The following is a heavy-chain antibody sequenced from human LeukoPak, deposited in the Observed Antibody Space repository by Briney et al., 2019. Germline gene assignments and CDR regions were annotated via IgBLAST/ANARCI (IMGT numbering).Heavy chain of an antibody. CDR2: INYSGST. D-gene: IGHD5-12*01. J-gene: IGHJ4*02. CDR3: ARDQLDIVATISPFDY. Sequence: PSETLSLTCTVSGGSISSSSYYWGWIRQPPGKGLEWIGSINYSGSTYYNPSLKSRVTISVDTSKNQFSLKLSSVTAADTAVYYCARDQLDIVATISPFDYWGQGTPVTVSS. CDR1: GGSISSSSYY. V-gene: IGHV4-39*07.